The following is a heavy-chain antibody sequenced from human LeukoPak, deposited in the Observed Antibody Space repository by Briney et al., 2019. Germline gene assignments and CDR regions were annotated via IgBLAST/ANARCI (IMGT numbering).Heavy chain of an antibody. CDR1: GDSISNYY. V-gene: IGHV4-59*01. J-gene: IGHJ4*02. D-gene: IGHD2-15*01. CDR2: IYYGGSI. CDR3: ARDLRYGGNHYFDH. Sequence: SETLSLTCTVSGDSISNYYWSWMRQSPGKGLEWIAYIYYGGSINYNPSLKSRVTISLDTSKNQCSLRLTSLTAADTAVYYCARDLRYGGNHYFDHWGPGTLVTVSS.